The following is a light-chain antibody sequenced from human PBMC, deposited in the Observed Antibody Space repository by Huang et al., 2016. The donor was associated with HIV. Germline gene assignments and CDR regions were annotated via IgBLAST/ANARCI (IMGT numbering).Light chain of an antibody. CDR1: QNIDNW. CDR2: RAS. Sequence: DIQMTQSPSTLSASVGDTVTITCRASQNIDNWLAWYQQKPGKAPKALIYRASSLESGVPSRFSGGGSGTEFTLTISSLQPDDFATYYCQQYKTYSRTFGQGTKVEIK. CDR3: QQYKTYSRT. V-gene: IGKV1-5*03. J-gene: IGKJ1*01.